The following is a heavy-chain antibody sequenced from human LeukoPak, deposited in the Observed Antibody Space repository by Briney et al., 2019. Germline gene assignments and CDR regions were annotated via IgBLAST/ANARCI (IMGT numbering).Heavy chain of an antibody. J-gene: IGHJ4*02. CDR2: IWFDETNT. Sequence: AGGSLRLSGVASGFTFSRYGIHWVRQAPGKGLKWVSNIWFDETNTSYADSVQARFKVSRDISETTVYLQMNSLRVEDTAVYYCARDLIPFGVNSGVDFWGQGVLVTVSS. CDR1: GFTFSRYG. D-gene: IGHD3-10*01. V-gene: IGHV3-33*01. CDR3: ARDLIPFGVNSGVDF.